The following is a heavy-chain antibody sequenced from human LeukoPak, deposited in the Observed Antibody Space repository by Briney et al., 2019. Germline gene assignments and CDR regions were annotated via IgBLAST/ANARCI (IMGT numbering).Heavy chain of an antibody. Sequence: PSETLSLTCTVSGGSISSYYWSWIRQPPGKGLEWIGYIYYSGSTNYNPSLKSRVTISVDTSKNQFSLELSSVTAADTAVYYCARVPVGTWFDPWGQGTLVTVSS. J-gene: IGHJ5*02. CDR3: ARVPVGTWFDP. D-gene: IGHD7-27*01. CDR1: GGSISSYY. V-gene: IGHV4-59*01. CDR2: IYYSGST.